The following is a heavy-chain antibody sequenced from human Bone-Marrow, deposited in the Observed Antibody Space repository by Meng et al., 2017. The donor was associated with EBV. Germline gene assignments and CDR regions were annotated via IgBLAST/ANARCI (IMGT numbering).Heavy chain of an antibody. CDR3: ARGTHDDYIWGSQNY. CDR1: GGTFITYA. V-gene: IGHV1-69*06. Sequence: QVQLVQSGAEVKKPGSSVKVSCKASGGTFITYAISWVRQAPGQGLEWMGGIIPIFGTAKYAQKFQGRVTITADKSTSTAYMELSSLRSEDTAVYYCARGTHDDYIWGSQNYWGQGTLVTVSS. J-gene: IGHJ4*02. D-gene: IGHD3-16*01. CDR2: IIPIFGTA.